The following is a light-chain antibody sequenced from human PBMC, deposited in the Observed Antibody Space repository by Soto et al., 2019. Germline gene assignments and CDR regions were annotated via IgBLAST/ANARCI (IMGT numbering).Light chain of an antibody. CDR1: ESVTNY. Sequence: EIVLTQSPATLSLSPWERGTLSCRASESVTNYLAWYQQKPGQAPRLLVYDVSNRATGIPARFSGGGSGTDFTLTISNLEPEDFAVYYCQQRSDWPWTFGQGTKVDI. V-gene: IGKV3-11*01. CDR2: DVS. J-gene: IGKJ1*01. CDR3: QQRSDWPWT.